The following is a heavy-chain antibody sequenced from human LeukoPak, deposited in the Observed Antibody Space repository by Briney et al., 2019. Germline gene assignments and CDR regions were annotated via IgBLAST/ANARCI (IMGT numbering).Heavy chain of an antibody. V-gene: IGHV3-23*01. CDR1: GFTFSTYT. J-gene: IGHJ6*04. CDR2: ISGSGGST. Sequence: GGSLRLSCAVSGFTFSTYTMSWVRQAPGKGLEWVSAISGSGGSTYYADSVKGRFTISRDNAKNSLYLQMNSLRAEDTAVYYCAELGITMIGGVWGKGTTVTISS. CDR3: AELGITMIGGV. D-gene: IGHD3-10*02.